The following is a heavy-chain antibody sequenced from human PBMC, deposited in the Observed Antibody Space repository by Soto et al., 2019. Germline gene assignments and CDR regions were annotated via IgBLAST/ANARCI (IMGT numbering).Heavy chain of an antibody. CDR2: ISYDGSNK. CDR3: ARDGPSYYDFWSGYYRHRGLDY. Sequence: QVQLVESGGGVVQPGRSLRLSCAASGFTFSSYAMHWVRQAPGKGLEWVAVISYDGSNKYYADSVKGRFTISRDNSKNTLYLQMNSLRAEDTAVYYCARDGPSYYDFWSGYYRHRGLDYWGQGTLVTVSS. J-gene: IGHJ4*02. D-gene: IGHD3-3*01. V-gene: IGHV3-30-3*01. CDR1: GFTFSSYA.